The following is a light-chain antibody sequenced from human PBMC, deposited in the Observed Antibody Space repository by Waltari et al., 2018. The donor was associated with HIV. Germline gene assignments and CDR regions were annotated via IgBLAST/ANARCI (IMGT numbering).Light chain of an antibody. V-gene: IGLV3-1*01. CDR1: KVGANY. J-gene: IGLJ2*01. Sequence: SYALTVSPSVAVSPGKTAHSNCSGDKVGANYGCWYQQKQGQSPVLVIYQDWKRPSGLPERFSGSNSGNTATLTISGTQAMDEADYYCQGWDSNTVVFGGGTKLTVL. CDR3: QGWDSNTVV. CDR2: QDW.